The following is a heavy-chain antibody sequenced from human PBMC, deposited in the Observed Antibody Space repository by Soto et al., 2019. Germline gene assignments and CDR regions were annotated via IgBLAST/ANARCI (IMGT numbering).Heavy chain of an antibody. J-gene: IGHJ3*01. CDR1: GFTFSDNL. V-gene: IGHV1-3*01. Sequence: QVQLVQSGAELKKPGASVNISCTASGFTFSDNLINWVRQVPGQGLEWMGCLNPDTGNTRYSETFPGRVTLARHPSASIAYLELSGLENEDTALYFCARDIQSVGPRANDAFDVWGQGTMITVSS. CDR2: LNPDTGNT. CDR3: ARDIQSVGPRANDAFDV. D-gene: IGHD5-18*01.